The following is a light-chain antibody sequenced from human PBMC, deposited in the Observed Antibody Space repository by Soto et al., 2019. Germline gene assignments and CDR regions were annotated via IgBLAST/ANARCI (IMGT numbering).Light chain of an antibody. CDR1: QSVTSN. J-gene: IGKJ1*01. CDR3: QQCGSSPWS. Sequence: EIVMTQSPATLSVSPGEGATLSCRSSQSVTSNLAWYQQKPGQAPRFLINGASTRATGIPARFSGSGAGTDFTLTISRLEPEDFAVYYCQQCGSSPWSFGQGTKVDI. V-gene: IGKV3-20*01. CDR2: GAS.